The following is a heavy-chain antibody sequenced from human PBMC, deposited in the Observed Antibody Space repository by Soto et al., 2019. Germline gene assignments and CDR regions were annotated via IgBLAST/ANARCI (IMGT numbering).Heavy chain of an antibody. CDR3: ARLGGARHYYYYGMDV. V-gene: IGHV5-51*01. CDR2: IYPGDSDT. J-gene: IGHJ6*02. D-gene: IGHD1-26*01. Sequence: GESLKISCKGSGYSFTSYWIGWVRQMPGKGLEWMGIIYPGDSDTRYSPSFQGQVTISADKSISTAYLQWSSLKASDTAMHYCARLGGARHYYYYGMDVWGQGTTVTVSS. CDR1: GYSFTSYW.